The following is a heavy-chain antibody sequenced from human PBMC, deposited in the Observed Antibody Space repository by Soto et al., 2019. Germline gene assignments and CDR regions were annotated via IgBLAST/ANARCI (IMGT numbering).Heavy chain of an antibody. CDR3: AKAHTFSNTWYDY. CDR2: MSSNGGNT. CDR1: GFTFSSHA. V-gene: IGHV3-23*01. D-gene: IGHD6-13*01. Sequence: EVQLLESGGGLVQPGGSLRLSCAASGFTFSSHAMSWVRQAPGKGLEWVSGMSSNGGNTYYADSVKGRFNISRDNSRNTLYLQLDSLRAEDTAVYYCAKAHTFSNTWYDYWGQGTLVTVSS. J-gene: IGHJ4*02.